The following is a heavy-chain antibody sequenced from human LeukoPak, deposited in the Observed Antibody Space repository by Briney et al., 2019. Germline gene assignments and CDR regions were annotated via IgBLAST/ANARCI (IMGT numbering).Heavy chain of an antibody. Sequence: GGSLRLSCAASGFTFSSYAMSWVRQAPGKGLEWVSAISGSGGSTYYADSVKGRFTISRDNSKNTLYLQMNSLRAEDTAVYYCARESAADYYYYGMDVWGQGTTVTVSS. CDR2: ISGSGGST. CDR3: ARESAADYYYYGMDV. CDR1: GFTFSSYA. D-gene: IGHD6-25*01. J-gene: IGHJ6*02. V-gene: IGHV3-23*01.